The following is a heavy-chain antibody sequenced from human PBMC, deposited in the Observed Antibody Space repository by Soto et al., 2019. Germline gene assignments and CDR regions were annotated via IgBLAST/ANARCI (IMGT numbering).Heavy chain of an antibody. V-gene: IGHV1-69*12. D-gene: IGHD2-2*01. J-gene: IGHJ5*02. CDR2: IIPIFGTA. CDR1: GGTFSSYA. Sequence: QVQLVQSGAAVKKPGSSVKVSCKASGGTFSSYAISWVRQAPGQGLEWMGGIIPIFGTANYAQKFQGRVTITGDEPTRTAYMELRSVGSEDTAVYYCARGGEIVLVATAISWFDPWGQGTLVTVSS. CDR3: ARGGEIVLVATAISWFDP.